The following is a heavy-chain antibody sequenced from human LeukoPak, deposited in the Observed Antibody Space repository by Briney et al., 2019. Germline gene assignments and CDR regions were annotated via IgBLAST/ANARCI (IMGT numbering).Heavy chain of an antibody. CDR1: GGSFSGYY. Sequence: KPSETLSLTCAVYGGSFSGYYWSWIRQPPGKGLEWIGEINHSGSTNYNPSLKSRVTISVDTSKNQFSLKLSSVTAADTAVYYCASYCSGGSCYLGSNDAFDIWGQGTMVTVSS. CDR3: ASYCSGGSCYLGSNDAFDI. CDR2: INHSGST. V-gene: IGHV4-34*01. J-gene: IGHJ3*02. D-gene: IGHD2-15*01.